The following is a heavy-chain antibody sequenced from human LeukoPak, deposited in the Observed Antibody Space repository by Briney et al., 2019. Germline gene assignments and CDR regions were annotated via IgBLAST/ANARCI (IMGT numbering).Heavy chain of an antibody. J-gene: IGHJ4*02. CDR2: ISYSGST. D-gene: IGHD6-19*01. CDR3: AKVLAPPDSSGWFRPFDY. CDR1: GASISNFH. Sequence: PSETLSLTCTVSGASISNFHWSWMRQPPGKGLEWLGSISYSGSTHYNPSLKSRATISVDTSKNQFSLNLSSVTTADTAVYYCAKVLAPPDSSGWFRPFDYWGQGTLVTVSS. V-gene: IGHV4-59*01.